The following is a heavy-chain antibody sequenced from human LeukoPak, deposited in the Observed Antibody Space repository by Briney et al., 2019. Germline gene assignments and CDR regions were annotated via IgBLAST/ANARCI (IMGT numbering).Heavy chain of an antibody. D-gene: IGHD3-10*02. CDR3: AELGITMIGGV. CDR2: SSGSTI. J-gene: IGHJ6*04. V-gene: IGHV3-48*03. CDR1: GFTFSSYE. Sequence: GSLRLSCAASGFTFSSYEMNWVRPAPGKGLEWVSSSGSTIYYADSVKGRFTISRDNAKNSLYLQMNSLRAEDTAVYYCAELGITMIGGVWGKGTTVTISS.